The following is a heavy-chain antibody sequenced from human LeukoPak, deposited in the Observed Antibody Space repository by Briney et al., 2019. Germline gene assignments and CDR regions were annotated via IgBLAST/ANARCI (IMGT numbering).Heavy chain of an antibody. J-gene: IGHJ5*02. CDR1: EFTFSAYA. CDR2: TSYDGTNN. Sequence: HPGGSLRLSCAASEFTFSAYAMHWVRQAPGKGLEWVAVTSYDGTNNYYADSVKGRFTISRDNSRNTLFLQMNSLRSEDTAVYYCARGKYCSGGACYSPFDLWGQGTLVTVST. D-gene: IGHD2-15*01. V-gene: IGHV3-30-3*01. CDR3: ARGKYCSGGACYSPFDL.